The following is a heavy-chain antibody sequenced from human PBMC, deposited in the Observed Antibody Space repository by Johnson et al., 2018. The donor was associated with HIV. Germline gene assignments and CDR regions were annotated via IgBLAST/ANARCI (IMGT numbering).Heavy chain of an antibody. J-gene: IGHJ3*01. CDR3: ARGRGGYYTFDV. CDR1: GFTFSSYV. CDR2: ISYDGSNK. Sequence: QVQLVESGGGVVQPGRSLRLSCAASGFTFSSYVMHWVRQAPGKGLEWVALISYDGSNKYYADSVKGRFTISRDNSKNTLYLQMNSLRAEDTAVYYCARGRGGYYTFDVWGQGTMVTVSS. V-gene: IGHV3-30*04. D-gene: IGHD1-26*01.